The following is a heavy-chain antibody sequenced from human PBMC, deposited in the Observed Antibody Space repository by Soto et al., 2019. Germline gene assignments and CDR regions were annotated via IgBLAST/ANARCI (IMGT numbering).Heavy chain of an antibody. D-gene: IGHD3-10*01. CDR2: IHHSGST. CDR3: ARHVFTTVVRGFLITFEYYSGMDV. CDR1: GASISSSSYS. J-gene: IGHJ6*02. Sequence: QLQLQESGPGLVKPSETLSLTCTVSGASISSSSYSWGWIRQPPGKGLEWIGNIHHSGSTYYNPSLKSRVTISVDTSKDQFSLKLSSVTAADTAVYYCARHVFTTVVRGFLITFEYYSGMDVWGQGTTVTVSS. V-gene: IGHV4-39*01.